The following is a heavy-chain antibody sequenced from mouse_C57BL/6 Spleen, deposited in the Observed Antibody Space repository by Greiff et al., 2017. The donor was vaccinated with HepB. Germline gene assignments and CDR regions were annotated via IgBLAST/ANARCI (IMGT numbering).Heavy chain of an antibody. CDR1: GYTFTDYY. Sequence: EVKLQQSGPELVKPGASVKISCKASGYTFTDYYMNWVKQSHGKSLEWIGDINPNNGGTSYNQKFKGKATLTVDKSSSTAYMELRSLTSEDSAVYYCARYYYGSSYGYYAMDYWGQGTSVTVSS. J-gene: IGHJ4*01. D-gene: IGHD1-1*01. CDR3: ARYYYGSSYGYYAMDY. V-gene: IGHV1-26*01. CDR2: INPNNGGT.